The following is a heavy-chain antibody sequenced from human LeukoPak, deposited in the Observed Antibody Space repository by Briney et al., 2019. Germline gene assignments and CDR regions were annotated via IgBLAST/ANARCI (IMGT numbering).Heavy chain of an antibody. CDR2: ITYSSTYI. V-gene: IGHV3-21*01. CDR3: ARDPYSGGYGSYYYYYMDV. J-gene: IGHJ6*03. D-gene: IGHD1-26*01. CDR1: GFTFSNYN. Sequence: GGSLRLSCAASGFTFSNYNMNWLRQAPGKVLEWVSSITYSSTYIHYADSVKGRFTISRDNAKNSVYLEMNSLRAEDTAVYYCARDPYSGGYGSYYYYYMDVWGKGTTVTISS.